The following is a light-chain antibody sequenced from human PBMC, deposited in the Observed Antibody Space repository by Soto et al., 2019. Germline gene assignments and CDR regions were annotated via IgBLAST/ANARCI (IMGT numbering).Light chain of an antibody. CDR2: DAS. V-gene: IGKV3-15*01. J-gene: IGKJ1*01. CDR3: QQYNNWPPWT. Sequence: ILMTQSPATLSVSPGERATLSCRASQSVSNNLAWYQQKPGQAPRLLIYDASTRATGIPARFSGSGSGTEFTLTIGGLQSEDFAVYYCQQYNNWPPWTIGQGTKVEIK. CDR1: QSVSNN.